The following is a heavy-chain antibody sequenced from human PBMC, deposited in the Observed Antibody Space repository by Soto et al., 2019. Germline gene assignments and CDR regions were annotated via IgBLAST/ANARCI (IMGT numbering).Heavy chain of an antibody. CDR2: ISSSSSYI. J-gene: IGHJ6*02. CDR1: GFTFSSYS. CDR3: ARATFGELLEGYYYYGMDV. D-gene: IGHD3-10*01. V-gene: IGHV3-21*01. Sequence: EVQLVESGGGLVKPGGSLRLSCAASGFTFSSYSMNWVRQAPGKGLEWVSSISSSSSYIYYADSVKGRFTISRDNAKNSLYLQMNSLRAEDTAVYYCARATFGELLEGYYYYGMDVWGQGTTVTVSS.